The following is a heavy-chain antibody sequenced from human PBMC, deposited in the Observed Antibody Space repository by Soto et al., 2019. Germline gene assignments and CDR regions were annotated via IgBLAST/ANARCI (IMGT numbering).Heavy chain of an antibody. CDR3: VRYCSTTLCNGVATRTFDY. CDR1: RFTFSTYE. Sequence: LRLSCAASRFTFSTYEMNWVRQAPGKGLEWVSYISSSGYTVYYADSVKGRFTISRDNTRNSLYLQMNSLRDEDTALYYCVRYCSTTLCNGVATRTFDYWGQGTLVTVSS. CDR2: ISSSGYTV. D-gene: IGHD2-2*01. J-gene: IGHJ4*02. V-gene: IGHV3-48*03.